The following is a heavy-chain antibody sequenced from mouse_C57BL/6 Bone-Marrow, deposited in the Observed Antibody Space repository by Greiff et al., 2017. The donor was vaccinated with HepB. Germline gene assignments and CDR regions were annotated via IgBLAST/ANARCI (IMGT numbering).Heavy chain of an antibody. CDR1: GFTFSDYY. J-gene: IGHJ4*01. CDR3: ARQTTVVARAMDY. Sequence: EVQLQQSGGGLVQPGGSLKLSCAASGFTFSDYYMYWVRQTPEKRLEWVAYISNGGGSTYYPDTVKGRFTISRDNAKNTLYLQMSRLKSEDTAMYYCARQTTVVARAMDYWGQGTSVTVSS. CDR2: ISNGGGST. V-gene: IGHV5-12*01. D-gene: IGHD1-1*01.